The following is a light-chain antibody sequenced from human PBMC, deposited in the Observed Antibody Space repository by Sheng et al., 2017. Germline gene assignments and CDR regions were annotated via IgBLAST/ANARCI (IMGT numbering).Light chain of an antibody. J-gene: IGKJ1*01. Sequence: DIHMTQSPSSLSASVGDRVTITCRASETIAGHLNWYQQKPGRAPKLLIFAASSLQSGVPSRFSGSESGTDYTLTISSLQPEDFATYYCQQSYSSSSTFG. CDR2: AAS. CDR3: QQSYSSSST. V-gene: IGKV1-39*01. CDR1: ETIAGH.